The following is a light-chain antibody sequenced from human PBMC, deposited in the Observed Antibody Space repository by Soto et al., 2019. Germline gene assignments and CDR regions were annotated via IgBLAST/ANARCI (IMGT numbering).Light chain of an antibody. CDR1: QSVGTY. CDR2: DAS. CDR3: HQHSSSPLT. J-gene: IGKJ4*01. Sequence: EIVFTQSPATLSLSPGERATLSCRASQSVGTYLAWHQQKPGQAPRLLLYDASTRATGIPARFSGSGSGTDFTLTISSLEPEDFAVYYCHQHSSSPLTFGGGTKVEIK. V-gene: IGKV3-11*01.